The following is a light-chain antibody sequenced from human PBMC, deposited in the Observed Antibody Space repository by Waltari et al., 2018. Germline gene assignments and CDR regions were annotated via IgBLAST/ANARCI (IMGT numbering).Light chain of an antibody. J-gene: IGKJ1*01. CDR3: KQYNSYSWT. V-gene: IGKV1-5*03. CDR2: QAS. Sequence: DVQMTKSPSSLSASVRDRFTFTCRASQAINNWLAGYQPKPWKSPNLLIYQASSLKSAVPSRFSGRGSGTEFTLTIFILQSAHFATSYCKQYNSYSWTFGQGTKV. CDR1: QAINNW.